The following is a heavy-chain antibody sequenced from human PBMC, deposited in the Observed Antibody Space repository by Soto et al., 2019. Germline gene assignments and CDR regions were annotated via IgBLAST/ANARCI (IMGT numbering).Heavy chain of an antibody. CDR3: ARDNGYYDF. D-gene: IGHD2-8*01. J-gene: IGHJ4*02. CDR2: ISTTSGNT. V-gene: IGHV1-18*01. CDR1: GYTFSSYS. Sequence: GASVKVSCKTSGYTFSSYSINWGRQAPGQGLEWMAWISTTSGNTHYAERVQGRVTVTLDKSARTAFMEMWGLTSDDTAVYFCARDNGYYDFWGQGTLVTVSS.